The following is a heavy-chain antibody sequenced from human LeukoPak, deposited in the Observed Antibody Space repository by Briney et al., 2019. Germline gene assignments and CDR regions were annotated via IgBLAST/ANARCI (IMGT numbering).Heavy chain of an antibody. CDR3: ARDSVNPYYFDY. CDR2: TYYRSKWYY. V-gene: IGHV6-1*01. CDR1: GDSVSSNSAA. D-gene: IGHD5/OR15-5a*01. J-gene: IGHJ4*02. Sequence: SQTLSLTCAISGDSVSSNSAAWNWIRQSPSRGLEWLGRTYYRSKWYYDYPVSVKSRIIIDPDTSKNQFSLQLSSVTPEDTAVYYCARDSVNPYYFDYWGQGILVTVSS.